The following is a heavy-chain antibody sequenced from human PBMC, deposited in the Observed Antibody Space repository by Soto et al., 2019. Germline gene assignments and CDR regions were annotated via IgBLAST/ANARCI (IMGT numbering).Heavy chain of an antibody. CDR1: GYTFTSYD. CDR3: ARALGAVGHYYYYMDV. J-gene: IGHJ6*03. D-gene: IGHD3-16*01. V-gene: IGHV1-8*01. CDR2: MNPNSGNT. Sequence: ASVKVSCKASGYTFTSYDINWVRQATGQGLEWMGWMNPNSGNTGYAQKFQGRVTMTRNTSISTAYMELSSLRFEDTVLYYCARALGAVGHYYYYMDVWGKGTTVTVSS.